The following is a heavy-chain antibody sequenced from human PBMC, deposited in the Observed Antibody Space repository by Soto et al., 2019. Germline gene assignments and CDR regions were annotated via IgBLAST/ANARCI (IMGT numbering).Heavy chain of an antibody. CDR1: GDSVSINIAA. D-gene: IGHD3-3*01. V-gene: IGHV6-1*01. CDR3: TTAPTIFNGMDV. CDR2: TYYRSRWYN. J-gene: IGHJ6*02. Sequence: PSQTLSLTCAISGDSVSINIAAWNWIRQSPSRGLEWLGRTYYRSRWYNDYAVSVKSRITVNPDTSKNQFSLHLNSVTPEDTAVYYCTTAPTIFNGMDVWGQGTTVTVS.